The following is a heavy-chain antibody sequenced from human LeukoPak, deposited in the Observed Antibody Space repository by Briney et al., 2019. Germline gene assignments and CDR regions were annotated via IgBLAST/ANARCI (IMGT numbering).Heavy chain of an antibody. D-gene: IGHD2-2*01. CDR2: IYYSGST. CDR1: GGSISSYY. V-gene: IGHV4-59*08. J-gene: IGHJ1*01. Sequence: SETLSLTCTVPGGSISSYYWSWIRQPPGKGLEWIGYIYYSGSTNYNPSLKSRVTISVDTSKNQFSLKLSSVTAADTAVYYCARGHLNCSSTSCYAAEYFQHXXQGXLVTVSS. CDR3: ARGHLNCSSTSCYAAEYFQH.